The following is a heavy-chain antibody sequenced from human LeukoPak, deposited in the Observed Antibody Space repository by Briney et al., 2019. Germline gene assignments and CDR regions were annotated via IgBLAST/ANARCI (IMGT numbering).Heavy chain of an antibody. CDR3: ARTYGGYYYGMDV. CDR1: GGSISSSSYY. J-gene: IGHJ6*02. Sequence: KPSETLSLTCTASGGSISSSSYYWGWIRQPPGKGLEWISNIYYSGISYYNPSLKSRVTTSVDTSKNQFSLNLSSVTAADTAVYYCARTYGGYYYGMDVWGQGTTVTVSS. D-gene: IGHD3-10*01. CDR2: IYYSGIS. V-gene: IGHV4-39*01.